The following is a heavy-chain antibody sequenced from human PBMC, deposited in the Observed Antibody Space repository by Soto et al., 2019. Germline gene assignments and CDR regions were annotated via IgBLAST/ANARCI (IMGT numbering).Heavy chain of an antibody. D-gene: IGHD3-3*01. J-gene: IGHJ6*02. CDR2: ISYDGSNK. Sequence: GGSLRLSCAASGFTFSSYGMHWVRQAPSKGLEWVAVISYDGSNKYYADSVKGRFTISRDNSKNTLYLQMNSLRAEDTAVYYCAKDPTYYDFWSGPRVNYGMDVWGQGTTVTVSS. CDR3: AKDPTYYDFWSGPRVNYGMDV. V-gene: IGHV3-30*18. CDR1: GFTFSSYG.